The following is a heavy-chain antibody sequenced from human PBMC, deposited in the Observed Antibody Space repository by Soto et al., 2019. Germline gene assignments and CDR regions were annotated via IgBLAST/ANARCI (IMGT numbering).Heavy chain of an antibody. CDR1: GFPFSSYW. CDR3: ERMVAVDAFDI. CDR2: IKQDGREK. V-gene: IGHV3-7*04. J-gene: IGHJ3*02. Sequence: EVQLVESGGGLVKPGGSLRLSCAASGFPFSSYWMSWVRQAPGKGLEWLANIKQDGREKYYEDSVKGRFTISRDNAKNSLYLQINSLRAEDTAVYYCERMVAVDAFDIWGPGPTVPVSS. D-gene: IGHD2-15*01.